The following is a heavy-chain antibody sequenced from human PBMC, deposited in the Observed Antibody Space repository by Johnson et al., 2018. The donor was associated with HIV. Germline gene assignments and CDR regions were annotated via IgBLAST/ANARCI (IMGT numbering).Heavy chain of an antibody. CDR3: AKERRAPRAFDI. CDR2: ISWNSGST. V-gene: IGHV3-9*01. CDR1: GFTFDDYA. J-gene: IGHJ3*02. Sequence: VQLVESGGGLVQPGRSLRLSCAASGFTFDDYAMHWVRQVPGKGLEWVSGISWNSGSTYYVDSVKGRLTISRDNSKSTLYLQMKSLRPEDTAVYYCAKERRAPRAFDIWGQGTMVTVSS.